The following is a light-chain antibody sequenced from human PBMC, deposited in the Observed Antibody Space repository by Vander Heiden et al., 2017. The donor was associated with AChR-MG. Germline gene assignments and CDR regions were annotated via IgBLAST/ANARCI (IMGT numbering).Light chain of an antibody. Sequence: QSALTQPASVSGSPGQSIPIPCTGTSSHVGGYNYVSWYQQHPGKAPIRSIYDVSKRPSGVSNRFSGSKSGNKAFLTISGLQAEDEAYDYCSSYTSSSVVFGGGTKLTVL. V-gene: IGLV2-14*01. CDR3: SSYTSSSVV. CDR1: SSHVGGYNY. CDR2: DVS. J-gene: IGLJ2*01.